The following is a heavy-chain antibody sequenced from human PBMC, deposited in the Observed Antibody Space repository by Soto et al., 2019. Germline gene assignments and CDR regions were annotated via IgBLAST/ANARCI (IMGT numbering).Heavy chain of an antibody. J-gene: IGHJ4*02. CDR1: GFTFSSYA. Sequence: GGSLRLSCAASGFTFSSYAMTWVRQAPGKGLKWVSTVTGSGGSTYYADSVKGRFTISRDNSKKTLYLQMNSLRAEDTAIYYCAKDRFYDSSGSPDYWGQGTLGTVSS. V-gene: IGHV3-23*01. CDR3: AKDRFYDSSGSPDY. CDR2: VTGSGGST. D-gene: IGHD3-22*01.